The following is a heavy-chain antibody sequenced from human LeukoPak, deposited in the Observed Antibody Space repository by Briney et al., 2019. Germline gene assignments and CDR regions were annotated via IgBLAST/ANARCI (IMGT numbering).Heavy chain of an antibody. V-gene: IGHV1-69*05. CDR1: GGTFSSYA. J-gene: IGHJ5*02. CDR3: ARDAIRWSRDNWFDP. CDR2: IIPIFGTA. D-gene: IGHD4-23*01. Sequence: ASVKVSCKASGGTFSSYAISWVRQAPGQGLEWMGRIIPIFGTANYAQKFQGRVTITTDESTSTAYMELRSLRSDDTAAYYCARDAIRWSRDNWFDPWGQGTLVTVSS.